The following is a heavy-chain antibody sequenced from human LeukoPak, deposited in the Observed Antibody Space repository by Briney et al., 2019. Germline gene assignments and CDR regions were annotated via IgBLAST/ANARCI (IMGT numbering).Heavy chain of an antibody. CDR3: AKPIQNHNVLRFLEWQEPDY. V-gene: IGHV3-23*01. CDR1: GFTFSSYA. Sequence: GGSLRLSCAASGFTFSSYAMSWVRQAPGKGLEWVSAISGSGGSTYYADSVKGRFTISRDNSKNTLYLQMNSLRAEDTAVYYCAKPIQNHNVLRFLEWQEPDYWGQGTLVTVSS. J-gene: IGHJ4*02. D-gene: IGHD3-3*01. CDR2: ISGSGGST.